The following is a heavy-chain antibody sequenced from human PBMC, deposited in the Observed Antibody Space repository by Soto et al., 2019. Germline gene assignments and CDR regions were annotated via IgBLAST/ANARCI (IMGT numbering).Heavy chain of an antibody. CDR2: VSGSGGNT. Sequence: VQLLESGGGLVQPGGSLRLSCAASGFTFSNYAMSWVRQAPGKGLEFVSAVSGSGGNTYYADSVQGRFTISRDNSNNMLNLQMDRLRAEATALYYCAKLNLFVSAAAGRGPFDYWGQGPLVTVSS. J-gene: IGHJ4*02. V-gene: IGHV3-23*01. D-gene: IGHD6-13*01. CDR3: AKLNLFVSAAAGRGPFDY. CDR1: GFTFSNYA.